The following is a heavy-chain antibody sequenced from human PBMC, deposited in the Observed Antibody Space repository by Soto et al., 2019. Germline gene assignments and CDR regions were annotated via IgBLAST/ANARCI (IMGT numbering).Heavy chain of an antibody. CDR1: GLTFNSYG. V-gene: IGHV3-33*01. Sequence: QVHLVESGGGVVQPGRSLRLSCAVSGLTFNSYGMHWVRQAPGTGLERVAVIWSDGSNKYYADSVKGRFTISRDNSKNMLYLQMNGLRVEDTAVYYCASAAGAYDNWGQGTLVTVSS. D-gene: IGHD1-26*01. J-gene: IGHJ4*02. CDR2: IWSDGSNK. CDR3: ASAAGAYDN.